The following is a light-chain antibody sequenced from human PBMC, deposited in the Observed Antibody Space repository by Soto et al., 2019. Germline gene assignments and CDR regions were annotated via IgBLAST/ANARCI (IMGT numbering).Light chain of an antibody. CDR1: SSDVGGFDH. CDR3: NSFTTTNTDV. Sequence: QSALTQPASVSGSPGQSITISCTGASSDVGGFDHVSWYQQHPGKVPRLLIYDVSSRPSGVSDRFSGSKSGNTASLTISGLQAEDEADYYWNSFTTTNTDVVGTGTKLTVL. V-gene: IGLV2-14*03. CDR2: DVS. J-gene: IGLJ1*01.